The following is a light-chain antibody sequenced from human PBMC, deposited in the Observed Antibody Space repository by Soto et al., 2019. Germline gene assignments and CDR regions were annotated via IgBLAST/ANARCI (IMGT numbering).Light chain of an antibody. J-gene: IGKJ1*01. CDR1: QPIGTS. CDR2: SAS. Sequence: DIQMTQSPSSLSASVGDGVTVTCRASQPIGTSLHWYQQRAGKAPKVLISSASRLQSGVSSRFSGSGSGTHFTPPISSLRPEDSATYYCLQGYNTFWTFGQGTNV. V-gene: IGKV1-39*01. CDR3: LQGYNTFWT.